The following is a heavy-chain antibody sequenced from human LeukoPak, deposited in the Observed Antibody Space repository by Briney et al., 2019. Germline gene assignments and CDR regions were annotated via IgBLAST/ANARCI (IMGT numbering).Heavy chain of an antibody. CDR3: GTSIAARYLFDY. V-gene: IGHV1-8*01. CDR1: GYTFTSYD. CDR2: MNPNRGNT. J-gene: IGHJ4*02. Sequence: ASVKVSCKASGYTFTSYDINWVRQATGQGLEWMGWMNPNRGNTGYAQKFQGRGTMTRNTSITTAYLELSSLRSEDTAVYYCGTSIAARYLFDYWGQGTLVTVSS. D-gene: IGHD6-6*01.